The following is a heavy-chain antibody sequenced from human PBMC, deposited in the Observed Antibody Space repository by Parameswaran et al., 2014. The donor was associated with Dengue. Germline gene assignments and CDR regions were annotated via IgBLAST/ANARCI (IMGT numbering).Heavy chain of an antibody. J-gene: IGHJ6*02. CDR3: ARDSRRAGKDV. CDR2: ISSSSSYI. V-gene: IGHV3-21*01. Sequence: QMPGKGLEWVSSISSSSSYIYYADSVKSRFTISRDNAKNSLYLQMNSLRAEDTAVYYCARDSRRAGKDVWGQGTTVTVSS.